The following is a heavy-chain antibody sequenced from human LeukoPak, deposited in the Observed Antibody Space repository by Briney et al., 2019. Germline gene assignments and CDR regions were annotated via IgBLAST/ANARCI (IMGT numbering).Heavy chain of an antibody. CDR1: GYTFTGYY. D-gene: IGHD2-15*01. Sequence: ASVKVSCKASGYTFTGYYMHWVRQAPGQGLERMGWINPNSGGTNYAQKFQGRVTMTRDTSISTAYMELSRLRSDDTAVYYCARATPQDGGFDPWGQGTLVTVSS. V-gene: IGHV1-2*02. CDR2: INPNSGGT. CDR3: ARATPQDGGFDP. J-gene: IGHJ5*02.